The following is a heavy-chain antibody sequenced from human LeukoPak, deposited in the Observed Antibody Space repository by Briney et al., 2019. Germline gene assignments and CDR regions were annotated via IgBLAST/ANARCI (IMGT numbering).Heavy chain of an antibody. Sequence: ASVTVSCTASGYTFTFYYMHWVRHAPGQGLEWMGWINPNSGGTNYAQKFQGRVTMTRDTSISTAYMELSRLRSDDTAVYYCASGVRVPAAFGMDVWGQGTTVTVSS. D-gene: IGHD2-2*01. J-gene: IGHJ6*02. CDR2: INPNSGGT. CDR3: ASGVRVPAAFGMDV. CDR1: GYTFTFYY. V-gene: IGHV1-2*02.